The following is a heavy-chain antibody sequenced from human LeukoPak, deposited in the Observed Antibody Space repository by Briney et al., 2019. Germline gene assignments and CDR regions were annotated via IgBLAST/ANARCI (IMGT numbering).Heavy chain of an antibody. J-gene: IGHJ5*02. CDR2: INPKSGDT. CDR3: ARLEMATIFS. D-gene: IGHD5-24*01. V-gene: IGHV1-2*02. Sequence: GASVKVSCKASGYTFTAYYVHWVRQAREQGLEWMGWINPKSGDTDYAQKFQGRVTITSDTSINTSYMELKSLTSDDTAVYYCARLEMATIFSWGQGTLVTVSS. CDR1: GYTFTAYY.